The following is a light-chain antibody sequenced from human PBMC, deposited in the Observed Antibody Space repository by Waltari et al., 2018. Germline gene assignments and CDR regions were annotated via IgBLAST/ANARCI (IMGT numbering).Light chain of an antibody. V-gene: IGKV1-5*03. Sequence: DIQLTQSPSTLSASVGARVTITCRASQRMSNWLAWYQQKPGKAPKVLISGVSTLESGVPSRFSGSGSGTEFTLTITSLQPDDFATYYCQQYNSYPRTFGQGTKVEIK. CDR2: GVS. J-gene: IGKJ1*01. CDR1: QRMSNW. CDR3: QQYNSYPRT.